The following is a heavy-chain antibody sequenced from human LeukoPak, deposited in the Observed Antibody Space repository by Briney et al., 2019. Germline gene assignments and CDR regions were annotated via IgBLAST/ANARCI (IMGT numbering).Heavy chain of an antibody. J-gene: IGHJ3*02. D-gene: IGHD5-12*01. CDR1: GFTFSSYA. Sequence: GGSLRLSCAASGFTFSSYAMSWVRQAPGKGLEWVSAISGSGGSTYYADSVKGRFTISRDNAKNSLYLQMNSLRAEDTAEYYCARAPRYSGSGGDAFDIWGQGTMVTVSS. CDR2: ISGSGGST. V-gene: IGHV3-23*01. CDR3: ARAPRYSGSGGDAFDI.